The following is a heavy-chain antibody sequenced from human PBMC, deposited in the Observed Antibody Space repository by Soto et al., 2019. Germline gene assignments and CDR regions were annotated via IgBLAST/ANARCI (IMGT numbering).Heavy chain of an antibody. J-gene: IGHJ6*02. Sequence: SVKVSCKASGGTFSSYAISWVRQAPGQGLEWMGGIIPIFGTANYAQKFQGRVTITADESTSTAYMELSSLRSEDTAVYYCVGGLSFRAVTIFWGDVWAQGTTVTVSS. CDR1: GGTFSSYA. CDR2: IIPIFGTA. V-gene: IGHV1-69*13. D-gene: IGHD3-3*01. CDR3: VGGLSFRAVTIFWGDV.